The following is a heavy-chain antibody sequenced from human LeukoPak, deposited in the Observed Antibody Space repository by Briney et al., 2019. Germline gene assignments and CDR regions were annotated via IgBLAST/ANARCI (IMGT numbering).Heavy chain of an antibody. CDR3: ARDHPAGYSSSWYNAFDI. V-gene: IGHV1-2*06. J-gene: IGHJ3*02. CDR2: INPNSGGT. CDR1: GYTFTGYY. Sequence: VKVSCKASGYTFTGYYMHWVRQAPGRGLEWMGRINPNSGGTNYAQKFQGRVTMTRDTSISTAYMELSRLRSDDTAVYYCARDHPAGYSSSWYNAFDIWGQGTMVTVSS. D-gene: IGHD6-13*01.